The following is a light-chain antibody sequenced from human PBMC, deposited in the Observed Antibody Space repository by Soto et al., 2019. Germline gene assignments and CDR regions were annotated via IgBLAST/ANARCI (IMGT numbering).Light chain of an antibody. J-gene: IGLJ2*01. Sequence: QSALTQPASVSGSPGQSITISCTGSSSDVGGYNHVSWYQQHPGKAPKLMIYEVSNWPSGVSNRFSGSKSGNTASLTISGLQAEDEADYYCCSFALRSTLIFGGGTKVTVL. CDR1: SSDVGGYNH. V-gene: IGLV2-14*01. CDR3: CSFALRSTLI. CDR2: EVS.